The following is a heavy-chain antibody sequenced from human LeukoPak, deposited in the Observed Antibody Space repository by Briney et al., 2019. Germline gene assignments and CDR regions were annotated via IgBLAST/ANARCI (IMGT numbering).Heavy chain of an antibody. CDR3: ARGQVGDNWFDP. CDR2: IIPIFGTA. CDR1: GGTFSSYA. D-gene: IGHD1-26*01. J-gene: IGHJ5*02. V-gene: IGHV1-69*01. Sequence: SVKDSCKASGGTFSSYAISWVRQAPGQGLEWMGGIIPIFGTANCAQKFQGRVTITADESTSTAYMELSSLRSEDTAVYYCARGQVGDNWFDPWGQGTLVTVSS.